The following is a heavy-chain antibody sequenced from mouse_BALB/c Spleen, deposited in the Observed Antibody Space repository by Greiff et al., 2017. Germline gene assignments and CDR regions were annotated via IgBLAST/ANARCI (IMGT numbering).Heavy chain of an antibody. Sequence: VQLKESGGGLVQPGGSLKLSCAASGFTFSSYTMSWVRQTPEKRLEWVAYISNGGGSTYYPDTVKGRFTISRDNAKNTLYLQMSSLKSEDTAMYYCARRGTTAWYFDVWGAGTTVTVSS. CDR3: ARRGTTAWYFDV. V-gene: IGHV5-12-2*01. CDR2: ISNGGGST. J-gene: IGHJ1*01. D-gene: IGHD1-2*01. CDR1: GFTFSSYT.